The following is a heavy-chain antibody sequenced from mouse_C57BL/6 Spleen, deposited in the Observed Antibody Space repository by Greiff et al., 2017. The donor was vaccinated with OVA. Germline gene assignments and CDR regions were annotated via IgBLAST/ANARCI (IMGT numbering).Heavy chain of an antibody. Sequence: EVQVVESGGGLVQPGGSLSLSCAASGFTFTDYYMSWVRQPPGKALEWLGFIRNKANGYTTEYSASVKGRFTISRDNSQSILYLQMNSLRAEDSATYYCASHLLWSFDYWGQGTTLTVSS. D-gene: IGHD2-1*01. CDR3: ASHLLWSFDY. CDR1: GFTFTDYY. J-gene: IGHJ2*01. V-gene: IGHV7-3*01. CDR2: IRNKANGYTT.